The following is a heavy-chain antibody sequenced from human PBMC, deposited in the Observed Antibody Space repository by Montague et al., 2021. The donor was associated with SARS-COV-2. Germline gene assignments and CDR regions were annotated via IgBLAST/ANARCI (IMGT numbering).Heavy chain of an antibody. CDR2: TYYRSKWCY. D-gene: IGHD1-1*01. CDR1: GDSVPSNTAA. CDR3: ARDPRYSLNWSFDY. V-gene: IGHV6-1*01. Sequence: CAISGDSVPSNTAAWNWIRQSPSRGLEWLGRTYYRSKWCYDYAXXXKXRMTISPDTSKNQFSLQLSSVTPEDRAVYYCARDPRYSLNWSFDYWGQGTLVTVSS. J-gene: IGHJ4*02.